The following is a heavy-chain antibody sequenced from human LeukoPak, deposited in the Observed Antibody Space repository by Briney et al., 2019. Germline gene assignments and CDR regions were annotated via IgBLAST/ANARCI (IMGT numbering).Heavy chain of an antibody. D-gene: IGHD1-26*01. CDR3: ARVVGIQFDQ. V-gene: IGHV4-39*07. CDR2: INHSGST. J-gene: IGHJ4*02. Sequence: SETLSLTCTVSGGSISSSSYYWSWIRQPPGKGLEWIGEINHSGSTNYNPSLKSRVTISVDTSKNQFSLKLSSVTAADTAVYYCARVVGIQFDQWGQGTLVTVSS. CDR1: GGSISSSSYY.